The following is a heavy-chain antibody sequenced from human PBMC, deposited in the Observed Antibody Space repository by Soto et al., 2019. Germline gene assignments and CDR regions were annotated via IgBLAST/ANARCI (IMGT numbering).Heavy chain of an antibody. CDR3: GKDGAITDYTYLDY. V-gene: IGHV3-43*01. D-gene: IGHD1-26*01. Sequence: EVQLVESGGVVVQPGESLRLSCAASGITFDDYSMHWVRQAPGKGLEWVSLISWDGRSTYYADSVKGRFTVSRDNSKNSLYLQMNSLTTEDTAFYYCGKDGAITDYTYLDYWGQGALVTVSS. J-gene: IGHJ4*02. CDR1: GITFDDYS. CDR2: ISWDGRST.